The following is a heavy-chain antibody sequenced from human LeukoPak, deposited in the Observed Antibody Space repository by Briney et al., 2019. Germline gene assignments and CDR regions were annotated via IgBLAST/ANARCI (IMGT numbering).Heavy chain of an antibody. V-gene: IGHV4-30-4*01. D-gene: IGHD4-17*01. J-gene: IGHJ4*02. Sequence: PSETLSLTCTVSGGSISSGDYYWGWIRQPPGKGLEWVGYIYYSGSTYYNPSLKSRVTISVDTSKNQFSLKLSSVTAADTAVYYCAREAEYGDYAFDYWGQGTLVTVSS. CDR2: IYYSGST. CDR1: GGSISSGDYY. CDR3: AREAEYGDYAFDY.